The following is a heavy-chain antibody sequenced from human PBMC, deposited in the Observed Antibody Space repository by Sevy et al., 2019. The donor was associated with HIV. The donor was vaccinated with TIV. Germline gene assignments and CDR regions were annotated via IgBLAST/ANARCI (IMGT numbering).Heavy chain of an antibody. CDR1: GESIISSRW. CDR2: MYHRGTT. V-gene: IGHV4-4*02. Sequence: SETLSLTCTVSGESIISSRWWSWFRQSPGKGLEWIGDMYHRGTTNYSPSLKNRVIMSVDKSKNQFSLKLTSVTAADTAVYYCASAAGTDILGYYFDSWGQGIPVTVSS. D-gene: IGHD3-3*02. J-gene: IGHJ4*02. CDR3: ASAAGTDILGYYFDS.